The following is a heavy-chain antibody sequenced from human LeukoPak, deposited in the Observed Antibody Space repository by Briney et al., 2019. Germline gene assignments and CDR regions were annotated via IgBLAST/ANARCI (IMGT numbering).Heavy chain of an antibody. CDR2: ISSSGSTI. V-gene: IGHV3-48*03. D-gene: IGHD3-10*02. J-gene: IGHJ6*04. CDR3: AELGITMIGGV. Sequence: GGSLRSSCAASGFTFSSYEMNWVRQAPGKGLEWVSYISSSGSTIYYADSVKGRFTISRDNAKNSLYLQMNSLRAEDTAVYYCAELGITMIGGVWGKGTTVTISS. CDR1: GFTFSSYE.